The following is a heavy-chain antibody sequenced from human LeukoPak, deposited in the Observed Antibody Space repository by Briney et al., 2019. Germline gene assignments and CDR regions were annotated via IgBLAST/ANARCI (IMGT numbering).Heavy chain of an antibody. CDR3: ARRYPDSGFDH. J-gene: IGHJ5*02. Sequence: GESLQISCKGSGYGFTSYWIGWVRQMPGQGLEWMGIIYPVDYDTRYSPSFQVQVTISADKSISTAYLQWSSVKAADTAMYYCARRYPDSGFDHWGQGTLVTVSS. CDR1: GYGFTSYW. D-gene: IGHD2-15*01. CDR2: IYPVDYDT. V-gene: IGHV5-51*01.